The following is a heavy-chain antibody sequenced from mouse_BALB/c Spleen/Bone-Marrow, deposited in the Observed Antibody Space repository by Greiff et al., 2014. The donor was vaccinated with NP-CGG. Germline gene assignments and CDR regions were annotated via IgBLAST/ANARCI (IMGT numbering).Heavy chain of an antibody. D-gene: IGHD2-14*01. CDR1: GYASTNYS. CDR3: SRRVLVEFDY. V-gene: IGHV1S135*01. J-gene: IGHJ2*01. CDR2: IYPYSSGT. Sequence: EVQLQQSGPELAKPGASVKMSCKASGYASTNYSMNWVKQSPGKSLEWIGAIYPYSSGTNYNQNFRGKATLTVDTSSSTAYMLLNSLEYDASPYYCCSRRVLVEFDYWGQGTTLTVSS.